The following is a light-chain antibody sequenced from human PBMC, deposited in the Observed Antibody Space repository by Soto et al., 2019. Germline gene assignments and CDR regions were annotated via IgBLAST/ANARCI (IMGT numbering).Light chain of an antibody. J-gene: IGKJ2*01. CDR1: QTLVYSDGNAY. CDR3: LQGTHWPPRT. CDR2: KVS. Sequence: DVVMTQSPLSLSVTLGQPASISCKSSQTLVYSDGNAYLNWFHQRPGQSPRRLIYKVSRRDSGVPDRFSGSVSGTECKLTISSVEAEDLGVYYCLQGTHWPPRTFGQGTKLEIK. V-gene: IGKV2-30*01.